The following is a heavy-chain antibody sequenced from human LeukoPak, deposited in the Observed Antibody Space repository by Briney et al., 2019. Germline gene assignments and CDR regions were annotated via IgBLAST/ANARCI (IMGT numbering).Heavy chain of an antibody. V-gene: IGHV4-59*01. Sequence: KSSETLSLTCAVFGGSFDGYYWTWIRQSPGKGLEWIGYIYYSGSTNYNPSLKSRVTIPVDTSKNQFSLKLSSVTAADTAVYYCASHGQWLHRAPFRQWGQGTLVTVSS. CDR1: GGSFDGYY. CDR3: ASHGQWLHRAPFRQ. CDR2: IYYSGST. J-gene: IGHJ4*02. D-gene: IGHD6-19*01.